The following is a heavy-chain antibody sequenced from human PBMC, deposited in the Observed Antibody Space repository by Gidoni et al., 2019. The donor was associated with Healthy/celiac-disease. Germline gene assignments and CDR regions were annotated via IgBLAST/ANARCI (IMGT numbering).Heavy chain of an antibody. J-gene: IGHJ4*02. D-gene: IGHD3-3*01. Sequence: EVQLVESGGGLVQPGRSLRLSCTASGFTFGDYAMSWVRQAPGKGLEWVGFIRSKAYGGTTEYAASVKGRFTISRDDSKSIAYLQMNSLKTEDTAVYYCTREGRTYYDFWSGYYNFDYWGQGTLVTVSS. CDR1: GFTFGDYA. CDR2: IRSKAYGGTT. CDR3: TREGRTYYDFWSGYYNFDY. V-gene: IGHV3-49*04.